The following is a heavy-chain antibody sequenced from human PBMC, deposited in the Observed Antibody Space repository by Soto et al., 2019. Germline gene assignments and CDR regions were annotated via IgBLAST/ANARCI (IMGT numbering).Heavy chain of an antibody. CDR2: ISYDGSNK. V-gene: IGHV3-30*03. CDR1: GFTFSSYG. D-gene: IGHD3-16*01. J-gene: IGHJ6*02. Sequence: QVQLVESGGGVVQPGRSLRLSCAASGFTFSSYGMHWFRQAPGKGLEWVAVISYDGSNKYYADSVKGRFTISRDNSKNTLYLQMNSLRAEDTAVYYCASSHPIWYYYGMDVWGQGTTVTVSS. CDR3: ASSHPIWYYYGMDV.